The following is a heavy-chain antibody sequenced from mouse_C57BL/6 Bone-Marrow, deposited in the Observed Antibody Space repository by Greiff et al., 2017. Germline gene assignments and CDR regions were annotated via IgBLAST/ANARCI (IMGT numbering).Heavy chain of an antibody. CDR1: GYSITSGYD. J-gene: IGHJ4*01. Sequence: DVMLVESGPGMVKPSQSLSLTCTVTGYSITSGYDWHWIRHFPGNKLEWMGYISYSGSTNYNPSLKSRISITHDTSKNHFFLKLNSVTTEDTATYYCARGDYGYAMDYWGQGTSVTVSS. V-gene: IGHV3-1*01. CDR3: ARGDYGYAMDY. CDR2: ISYSGST. D-gene: IGHD2-4*01.